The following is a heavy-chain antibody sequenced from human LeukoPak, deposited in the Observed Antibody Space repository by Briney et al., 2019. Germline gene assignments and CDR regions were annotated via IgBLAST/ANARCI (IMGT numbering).Heavy chain of an antibody. D-gene: IGHD2-2*01. J-gene: IGHJ6*03. Sequence: SVKVSCKASGGTFSSYAISWVRQAPGQGLEWMGGIIPIFGTANYAQKFQGRVTITADESTSTAYMELSSLRSEDTAVYYCARDRGCSSTSCCCDYYYYYMDVWGKGTTVTISS. CDR1: GGTFSSYA. CDR2: IIPIFGTA. CDR3: ARDRGCSSTSCCCDYYYYYMDV. V-gene: IGHV1-69*01.